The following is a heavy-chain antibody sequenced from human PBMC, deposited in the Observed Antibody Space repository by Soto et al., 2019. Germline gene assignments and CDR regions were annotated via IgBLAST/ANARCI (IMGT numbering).Heavy chain of an antibody. J-gene: IGHJ5*02. CDR1: GGSIISEGFS. CDR3: ARCQFVSCCGYKGAWFDP. D-gene: IGHD3-22*01. CDR2: AYHTGRS. V-gene: IGHV4-30-2*06. Sequence: PSETLSLTCTVSGGSIISEGFSWSWIRQSPGGGLEWIGYAYHTGRSYHNASLESRVTISVDTSKKQFSLKLTSVTAADTAVYYCARCQFVSCCGYKGAWFDPWGQGTLVTVSS.